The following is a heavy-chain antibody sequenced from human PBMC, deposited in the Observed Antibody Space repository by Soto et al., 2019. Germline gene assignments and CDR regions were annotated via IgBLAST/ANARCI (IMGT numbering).Heavy chain of an antibody. CDR1: GDSVSSNSAA. J-gene: IGHJ6*02. D-gene: IGHD6-19*01. Sequence: SQTLSLTCAISGDSVSSNSAAWNWIRQSPSRGLEWLGRTYYRSKWYNDYAVSVKSRITINPDTSKNQFSLQLNSVTPEDTAVYYCASTVQKDPASKSSGWYSVPPPYYYSGMDVWGQGTTVTVSS. V-gene: IGHV6-1*01. CDR3: ASTVQKDPASKSSGWYSVPPPYYYSGMDV. CDR2: TYYRSKWYN.